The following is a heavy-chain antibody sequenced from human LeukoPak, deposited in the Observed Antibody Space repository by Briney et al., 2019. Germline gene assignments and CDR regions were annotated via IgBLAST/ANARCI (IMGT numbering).Heavy chain of an antibody. CDR2: INHSGST. CDR3: ARGGGYYPYFDY. V-gene: IGHV4-34*01. Sequence: SETLSLTCAVYGGSFSGYYWSWIRQPPGKGLEWIGEINHSGSTNYNPSLKSRVTISVDTSKTQFSLKLSSVTAADAAVYYCARGGGYYPYFDYWGQGTLVTVSS. CDR1: GGSFSGYY. J-gene: IGHJ4*02. D-gene: IGHD3-22*01.